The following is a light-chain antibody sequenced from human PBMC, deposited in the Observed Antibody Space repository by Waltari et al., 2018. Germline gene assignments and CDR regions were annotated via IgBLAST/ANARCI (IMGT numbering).Light chain of an antibody. J-gene: IGLJ2*01. CDR3: SSYTSSSSVV. CDR2: DVS. Sequence: QSALTQPASVSGSPGQSITISCTGPSSDVGSYNYVSWYQQHPGKAPKLIIFDVSNRPSGVSNRFSGSKSGNTDSLTISGLQAEDEADYYCSSYTSSSSVVFGGGTKLTVL. V-gene: IGLV2-14*03. CDR1: SSDVGSYNY.